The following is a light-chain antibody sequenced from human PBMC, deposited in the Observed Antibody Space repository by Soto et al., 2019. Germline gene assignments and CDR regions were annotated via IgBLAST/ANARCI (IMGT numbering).Light chain of an antibody. CDR2: DVS. J-gene: IGLJ1*01. CDR1: SRDVGGYNY. Sequence: QSVLTRPAPVSGAAGEGITISCTGNSRDVGGYNYVSWYQQHPGKAPKFMIYDVSNRPSGVSNRFSGSKSGNTASLTISGLQAEDEADYYCCSYTTSNTRQIVFGTGTKVTVL. CDR3: CSYTTSNTRQIV. V-gene: IGLV2-14*01.